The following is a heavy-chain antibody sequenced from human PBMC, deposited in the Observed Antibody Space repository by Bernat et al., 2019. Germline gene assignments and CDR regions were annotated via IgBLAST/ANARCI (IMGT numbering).Heavy chain of an antibody. CDR2: VKSKTDGGAI. J-gene: IGHJ4*02. CDR1: GFTFNSVW. Sequence: EVQLVESGGGLVKPGGSLRLSCAASGFTFNSVWMSWVRQAPGKGLEWVGHVKSKTDGGAIEYAAPVKGRFTVSRDDSKNTFYLQMNSLKTEDTAVYYCTTFGGIWGQGTLVTVSS. CDR3: TTFGGI. V-gene: IGHV3-15*01. D-gene: IGHD3-16*01.